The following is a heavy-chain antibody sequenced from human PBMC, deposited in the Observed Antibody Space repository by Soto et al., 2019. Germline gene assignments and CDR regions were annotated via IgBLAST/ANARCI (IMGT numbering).Heavy chain of an antibody. V-gene: IGHV3-33*01. CDR2: LWSDGNNR. Sequence: QVQLVESGGGVVQPGRSLRLSCAASGLMFSNHGMHWVRQAPGKGREWVAVLWSDGNNRYYADSVKGRFTISRDNSKNTVYLQMNSLRAEDTAVYYCVRGDNWNDEASDYWGQGTLVTVSS. CDR1: GLMFSNHG. J-gene: IGHJ4*02. D-gene: IGHD1-1*01. CDR3: VRGDNWNDEASDY.